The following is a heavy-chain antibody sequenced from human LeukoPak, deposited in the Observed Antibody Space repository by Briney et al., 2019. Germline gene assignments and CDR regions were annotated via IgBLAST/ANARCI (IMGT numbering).Heavy chain of an antibody. CDR2: ISYDGSNK. V-gene: IGHV3-30*18. CDR3: AKDREQQLGT. D-gene: IGHD6-13*01. Sequence: EGSLRLSCAASGFTFSSYGMHWVRQAPGKGLEWVAVISYDGSNKYYADSVKGRFTISRDNSKNTLYLQMNSLRAEDTAVYYCAKDREQQLGTWGQGTLVTVSS. CDR1: GFTFSSYG. J-gene: IGHJ5*02.